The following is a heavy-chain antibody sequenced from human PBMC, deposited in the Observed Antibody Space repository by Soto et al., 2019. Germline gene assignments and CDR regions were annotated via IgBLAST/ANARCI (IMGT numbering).Heavy chain of an antibody. CDR1: GGSIGSGGCS. D-gene: IGHD4-17*01. J-gene: IGHJ6*02. CDR3: ARVATVTTGAHYYYYGMDV. V-gene: IGHV4-30-2*01. Sequence: SETLSLTCAVSGGSIGSGGCSWSWIRQPPGKGLEWIGYIYHSGSTYYNPSLKSRVTISVDRTKNQFSLKLSSVTAADTAVYYCARVATVTTGAHYYYYGMDVWGQGTTVTVSS. CDR2: IYHSGST.